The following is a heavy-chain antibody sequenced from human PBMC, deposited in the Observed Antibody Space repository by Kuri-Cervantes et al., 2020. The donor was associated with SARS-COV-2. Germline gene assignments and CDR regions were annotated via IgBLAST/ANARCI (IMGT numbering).Heavy chain of an antibody. D-gene: IGHD2-15*01. V-gene: IGHV3-30*02. CDR3: ASGILYRWEGYFDY. CDR2: IRYDGSNK. J-gene: IGHJ4*02. Sequence: GGSLRLSCAASGFTFSSYWMHWVRQAPGKGLEWVAFIRYDGSNKYYADSVKGRFTISRDNSKNTLYLQMNSLRAEDTAVYYCASGILYRWEGYFDYWGQGTLVTVSS. CDR1: GFTFSSYW.